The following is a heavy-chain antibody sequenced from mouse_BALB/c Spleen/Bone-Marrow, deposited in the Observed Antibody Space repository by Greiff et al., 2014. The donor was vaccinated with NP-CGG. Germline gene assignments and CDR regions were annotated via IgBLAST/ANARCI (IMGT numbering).Heavy chain of an antibody. Sequence: VQLQPSGPELVKPGASVKISCKASGYTFTDYNMHWVKQSHGKSLEWIGYIYPYNGGTGYNQKFKSKATLTVDNSSSTAYMELRSLTSEDSAVYYCARLGRDYWGQGTTLTVSS. CDR2: IYPYNGGT. CDR3: ARLGRDY. V-gene: IGHV1S29*02. CDR1: GYTFTDYN. D-gene: IGHD4-1*01. J-gene: IGHJ2*01.